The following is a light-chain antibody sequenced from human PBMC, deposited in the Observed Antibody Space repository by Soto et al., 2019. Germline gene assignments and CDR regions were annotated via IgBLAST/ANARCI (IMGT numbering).Light chain of an antibody. Sequence: ILMTQSPSSLSAFVVYRVTITCRASQDIANFLASYQQKPGKVPRLLIYAASSRATGIPDRFSGSGSGTDFTLTISRLEPEDFAVYYCQQYGNSPITFGQGTRLEIK. CDR1: QDIANF. V-gene: IGKV1-NL1*01. J-gene: IGKJ5*01. CDR2: AAS. CDR3: QQYGNSPIT.